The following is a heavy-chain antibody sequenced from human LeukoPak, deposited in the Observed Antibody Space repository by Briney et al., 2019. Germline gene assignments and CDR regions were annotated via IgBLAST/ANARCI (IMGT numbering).Heavy chain of an antibody. J-gene: IGHJ5*02. D-gene: IGHD1-26*01. CDR3: ARDKELRLSGWFDP. V-gene: IGHV1-2*02. CDR1: GYTFIGYY. Sequence: ASARVSCKASGYTFIGYYMHWVRQAPGQGLEWMGWINPNSGGTNYAQKFQGRVTMTRDTSISTAYMELSRLRSDDTAVYYCARDKELRLSGWFDPWGQGTLVTVSS. CDR2: INPNSGGT.